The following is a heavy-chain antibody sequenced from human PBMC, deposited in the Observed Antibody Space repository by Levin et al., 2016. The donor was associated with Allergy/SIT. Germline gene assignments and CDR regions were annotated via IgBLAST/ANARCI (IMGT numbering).Heavy chain of an antibody. CDR3: ARDGNAEGVERVGVFDY. Sequence: GESLKISCAASGFTFDDYAMHWVRQAPGKGLEWVAVISYDGSNKYYADSVKGRFTISRDNSKNTLYLQMNSLRAEDTAVYYCARDGNAEGVERVGVFDYWGQGTLVTVSS. J-gene: IGHJ4*02. CDR1: GFTFDDYA. V-gene: IGHV3-30*03. D-gene: IGHD1-1*01. CDR2: ISYDGSNK.